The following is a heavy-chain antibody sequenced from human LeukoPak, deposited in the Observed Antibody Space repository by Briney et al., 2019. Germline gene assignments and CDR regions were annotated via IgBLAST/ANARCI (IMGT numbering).Heavy chain of an antibody. CDR1: GFAFSNAW. J-gene: IGHJ3*02. CDR3: TTDLSATTPITMIVVVTFDAFDI. V-gene: IGHV3-15*01. Sequence: PGGSLRLSCAASGFAFSNAWMSWVRQAPGKGLEWVGRIKSKTDGGTTDYAAPVKGRFTISRDDSKNTLYLQMNSLKTEGTAVYYCTTDLSATTPITMIVVVTFDAFDIWGQGTMVTVSS. CDR2: IKSKTDGGTT. D-gene: IGHD3-22*01.